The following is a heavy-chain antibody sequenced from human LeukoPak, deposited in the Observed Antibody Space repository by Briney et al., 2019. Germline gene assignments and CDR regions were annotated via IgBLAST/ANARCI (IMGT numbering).Heavy chain of an antibody. J-gene: IGHJ4*02. D-gene: IGHD3-9*01. V-gene: IGHV4-39*01. CDR3: ASPPAASYYDILTGYYKVTYFDY. CDR1: GGSISSSSYY. CDR2: IYYSGST. Sequence: PSETLSLTCTVSGGSISSSSYYWGWIRQPPGKGLEWIGNIYYSGSTYYNPSLKSRVTISVDTSKNQFSLKLSSVTAADTAVYYCASPPAASYYDILTGYYKVTYFDYWGQGTLVTVSS.